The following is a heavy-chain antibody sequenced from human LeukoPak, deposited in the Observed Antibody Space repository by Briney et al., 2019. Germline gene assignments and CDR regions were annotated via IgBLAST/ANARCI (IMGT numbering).Heavy chain of an antibody. CDR2: IKQEGSEK. J-gene: IGHJ4*02. CDR1: GFTFSSYW. D-gene: IGHD6-6*01. V-gene: IGHV3-7*05. Sequence: GGSLRLSCAASGFTFSSYWMSWVRQAPGKGLDWVANIKQEGSEKYYVDSVKGRFTISRDNAKNSLYLQMNSLRAEDTAVYYCARDRDSSSSFDYWGQGTLVTVSS. CDR3: ARDRDSSSSFDY.